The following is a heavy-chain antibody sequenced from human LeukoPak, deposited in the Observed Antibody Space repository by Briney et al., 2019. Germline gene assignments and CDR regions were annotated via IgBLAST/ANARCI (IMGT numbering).Heavy chain of an antibody. J-gene: IGHJ3*02. CDR2: IYYSGST. Sequence: SETLSLTCTVSGGSISSYYWSWIRQPPGKGLEWIGYIYYSGSTNYNPSLKSRVTISVDTSKNQFSLKLSSVTAADTAVYYCARDEPAIDAFDIRGQGTMVTVSS. CDR3: ARDEPAIDAFDI. CDR1: GGSISSYY. V-gene: IGHV4-59*01. D-gene: IGHD2-2*01.